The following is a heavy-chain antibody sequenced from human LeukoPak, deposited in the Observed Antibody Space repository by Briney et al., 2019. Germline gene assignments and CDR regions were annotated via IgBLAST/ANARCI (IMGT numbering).Heavy chain of an antibody. CDR1: EFTFRSYE. J-gene: IGHJ4*02. CDR2: ISSTGNTI. CDR3: ARGRYCSGHNCYFDY. Sequence: GGSLRLSCAASEFTFRSYEMNWVRQAPGKGLEWISYISSTGNTIYYVDSVQGRFTITRDNAKNSLYLQMNSLRAEDTAVYYCARGRYCSGHNCYFDYWGQGTLVTVSS. D-gene: IGHD2-15*01. V-gene: IGHV3-48*03.